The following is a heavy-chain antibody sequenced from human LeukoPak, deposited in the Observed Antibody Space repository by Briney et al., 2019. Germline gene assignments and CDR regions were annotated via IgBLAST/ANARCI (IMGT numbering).Heavy chain of an antibody. V-gene: IGHV3-30*02. CDR3: AKDSSDYYFDY. D-gene: IGHD3-22*01. Sequence: GGSLRLSCVASGFTFRSYGIHWVRQAPGKGLEWLAFIWYDEITKNYADSVKGRFTISRDNSKNTLYVQLNSLRPDDTAVFYCAKDSSDYYFDYWGQGTLVTVSS. CDR1: GFTFRSYG. J-gene: IGHJ4*02. CDR2: IWYDEITK.